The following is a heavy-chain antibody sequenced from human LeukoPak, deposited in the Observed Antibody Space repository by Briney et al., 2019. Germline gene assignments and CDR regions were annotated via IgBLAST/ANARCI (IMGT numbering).Heavy chain of an antibody. CDR2: IYHSGST. J-gene: IGHJ4*02. V-gene: IGHV4-30-2*01. Sequence: SETLSLTRTVSGGSISSGGYSWSWIRQPPGKGLEWIGYIYHSGSTYYNPSLKSRVTISVDTSKNQFPLKLSSVTAADTAVYYCASAPRRDGYNPFDYWGQGTPVTVSS. CDR3: ASAPRRDGYNPFDY. CDR1: GGSISSGGYS. D-gene: IGHD5-24*01.